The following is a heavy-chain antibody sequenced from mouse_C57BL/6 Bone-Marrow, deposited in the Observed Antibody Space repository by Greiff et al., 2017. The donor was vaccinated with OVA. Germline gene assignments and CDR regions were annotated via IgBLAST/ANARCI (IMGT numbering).Heavy chain of an antibody. CDR2: IYPYSGST. J-gene: IGHJ2*01. D-gene: IGHD2-3*01. Sequence: VQPQQPGAELVKPGASVKLSCKASGYTFTSYWMHWVKQRPGQGLEWIGMIYPYSGSTNYNEKFKSKATLTVDKSSSTAYMQLSCLTSGDSAVYYCARRVYDDYYGLYYFDYWGQGTTLTVSS. CDR3: ARRVYDDYYGLYYFDY. CDR1: GYTFTSYW. V-gene: IGHV1-64*01.